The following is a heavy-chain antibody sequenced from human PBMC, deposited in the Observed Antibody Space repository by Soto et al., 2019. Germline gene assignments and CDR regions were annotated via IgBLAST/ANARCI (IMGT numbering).Heavy chain of an antibody. J-gene: IGHJ6*02. CDR2: MTWNGGTI. Sequence: LRLSCAASAFTFDDHAMHWVRQAPGKGLEWVSGMTWNGGTIAYADSVKGRFTISRDNAKKFLFLQMNSLRAEDTALYYCAKDRALKYSSGFYGMDVWGQGTTVTVSS. V-gene: IGHV3-9*01. D-gene: IGHD6-6*01. CDR3: AKDRALKYSSGFYGMDV. CDR1: AFTFDDHA.